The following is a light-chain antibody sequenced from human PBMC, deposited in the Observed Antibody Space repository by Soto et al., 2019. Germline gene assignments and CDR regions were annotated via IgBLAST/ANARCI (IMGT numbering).Light chain of an antibody. CDR2: RNN. CDR1: SSNIGSNT. Sequence: QSVLTQPPSASGTPGQRVTISCSGSSSNIGSNTVNWYQQLPGTAPKLLMYRNNQRTSGVPDRFSGSKSGTSASLAISGLQSEDEADYYCAAWDDSLNGPVFGGGTKLTVL. J-gene: IGLJ3*02. V-gene: IGLV1-44*01. CDR3: AAWDDSLNGPV.